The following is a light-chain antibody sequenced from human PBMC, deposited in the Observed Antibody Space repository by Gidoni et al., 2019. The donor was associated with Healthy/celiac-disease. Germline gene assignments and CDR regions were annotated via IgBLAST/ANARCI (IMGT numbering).Light chain of an antibody. Sequence: THLTQSPFSLSASVGDSVTITCRACQGISSYLAWYQQKPGKDSKLLIYAASTLQSGVPSRFRGSGSGTDFTLTISSVKDEDYASYYCQQLTGSFGEGTKVEIK. V-gene: IGKV1-9*01. J-gene: IGKJ4*01. CDR3: QQLTGS. CDR1: QGISSY. CDR2: AAS.